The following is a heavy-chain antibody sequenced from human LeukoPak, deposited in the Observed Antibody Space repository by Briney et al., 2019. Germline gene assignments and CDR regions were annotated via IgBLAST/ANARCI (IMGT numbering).Heavy chain of an antibody. CDR3: AKPTRIAAAAYYYYYDMGG. D-gene: IGHD6-13*01. V-gene: IGHV3-30*02. CDR2: IRYDGSNK. CDR1: GFTFSSYG. J-gene: IGHJ6*03. Sequence: GGSLRLSCAASGFTFSSYGMHWVRQAPGKGLEWVAFIRYDGSNKYYADSVKGRFTISRDNSKNTLYLQMNSLRAEDTAVYYCAKPTRIAAAAYYYYYDMGGWGKGATVTVSS.